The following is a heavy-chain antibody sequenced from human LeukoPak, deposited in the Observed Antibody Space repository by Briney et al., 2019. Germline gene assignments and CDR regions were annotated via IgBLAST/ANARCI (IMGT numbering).Heavy chain of an antibody. CDR2: ISHDGSNN. CDR1: GFTFSRYG. CDR3: AKDTCSGGSCYYYYGMDV. D-gene: IGHD2-15*01. J-gene: IGHJ6*02. V-gene: IGHV3-30*18. Sequence: GRSLRLSCAASGFTFSRYGIHWVPQAPGKGLEWVAVISHDGSNNYYADSVKGRFTISRDNSKNTLYLQMISLRAEDTAVYYCAKDTCSGGSCYYYYGMDVWGQGTTVTVSS.